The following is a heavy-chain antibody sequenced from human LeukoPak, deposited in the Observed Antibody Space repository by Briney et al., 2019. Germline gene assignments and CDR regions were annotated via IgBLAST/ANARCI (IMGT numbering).Heavy chain of an antibody. CDR3: ARSSRYPISWPAAFQL. CDR1: GGSFSGYY. D-gene: IGHD3-9*01. V-gene: IGHV4-34*01. J-gene: IGHJ1*01. Sequence: SETLSLTCAVYGGSFSGYYWSWIRQPPGKGLEWIGEINHSGSTNYNPSLKSRVTISVDTSKNQFSLKLSSVTAADTAVYYCARSSRYPISWPAAFQLWGQGTLVTVSS. CDR2: INHSGST.